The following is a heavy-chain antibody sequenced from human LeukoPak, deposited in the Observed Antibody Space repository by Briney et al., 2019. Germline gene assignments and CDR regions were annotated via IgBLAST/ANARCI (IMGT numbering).Heavy chain of an antibody. CDR3: ARVIGSYGDSAY. CDR1: GFTFSSFS. D-gene: IGHD4-17*01. CDR2: ITSSSSST. J-gene: IGHJ4*02. V-gene: IGHV3-48*04. Sequence: GGSLRLSCAASGFTFSSFSMIWVRQAPGKGLEWISYITSSSSSTYYADSVKGRFTISRDNAKNSLYLQMSSLRAEDTAVYYCARVIGSYGDSAYWGQGTLVTVSS.